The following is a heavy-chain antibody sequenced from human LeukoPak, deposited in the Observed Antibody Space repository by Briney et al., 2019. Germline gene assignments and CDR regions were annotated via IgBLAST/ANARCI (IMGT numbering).Heavy chain of an antibody. CDR3: ARVEGPSIFGVIDY. D-gene: IGHD3-3*01. CDR1: GYTFTSYD. Sequence: GASVKVSCKASGYTFTSYDINWVRQATGQGLEWMGWISVYNGDTNYAQKLQGRVTMTTDTSTSTAYMEVRSLRSDDTAVYFCARVEGPSIFGVIDYWGQGTLVTISS. V-gene: IGHV1-18*01. CDR2: ISVYNGDT. J-gene: IGHJ4*02.